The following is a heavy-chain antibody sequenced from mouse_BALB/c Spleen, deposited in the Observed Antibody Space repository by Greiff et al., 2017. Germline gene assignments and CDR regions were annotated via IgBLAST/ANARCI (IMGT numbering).Heavy chain of an antibody. V-gene: IGHV2-6-7*01. J-gene: IGHJ4*01. CDR3: ARDLAYDGSYYYAMDY. Sequence: VKLVESGPGLVAPSQSLSITCTVSGFSLTGYGVNWVRQPPGKGLEWLGMIWGDGSTDYNSALKSRLSISKDNSKSQVFLKMNSLQTDDTARYYCARDLAYDGSYYYAMDYWGQGTSVTVSS. CDR1: GFSLTGYG. CDR2: IWGDGST. D-gene: IGHD2-3*01.